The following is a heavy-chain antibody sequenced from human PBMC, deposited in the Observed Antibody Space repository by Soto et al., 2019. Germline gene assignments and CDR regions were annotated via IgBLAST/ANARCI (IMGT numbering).Heavy chain of an antibody. CDR2: ISSSGSTI. J-gene: IGHJ4*02. CDR1: GFTFSSYE. V-gene: IGHV3-48*03. Sequence: EVQLVESGGGLVQPGGSLRLSCAASGFTFSSYEMNWVRQAPGKGLEWVSYISSSGSTIYYADSVKGRFTISRDNAKNSLYLQMDSPRAEDAAVCYCARGHYGRGGGYFDYWGQETLVTVSS. CDR3: ARGHYGRGGGYFDY. D-gene: IGHD3-10*01.